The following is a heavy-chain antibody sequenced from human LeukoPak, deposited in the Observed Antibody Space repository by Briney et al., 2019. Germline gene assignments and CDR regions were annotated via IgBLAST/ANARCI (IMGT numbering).Heavy chain of an antibody. CDR3: AKDRYCSSTNCPYDY. CDR2: ISVSDGST. V-gene: IGHV3-23*01. D-gene: IGHD2-2*01. J-gene: IGHJ4*02. Sequence: GSLRLSCAASGFTSSDYTMNWVRQAPGKGLEWVSGISVSDGSTYYADSVKGRFTMSRDNSNNMLFLQMNSLRAEDTAVYYCAKDRYCSSTNCPYDYWGQGTLVAVSS. CDR1: GFTSSDYT.